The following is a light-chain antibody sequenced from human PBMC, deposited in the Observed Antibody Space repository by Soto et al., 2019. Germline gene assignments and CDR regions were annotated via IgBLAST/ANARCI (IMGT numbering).Light chain of an antibody. CDR2: DVS. V-gene: IGLV2-14*01. CDR1: SNDVGGYNY. CDR3: SSYTSSSTQV. Sequence: QSVLTQPASVSGSPGQSITISCTGTSNDVGGYNYVSWYQQHPGKAPKLMIYDVSNRPSGVSNRFSGSKSGNTASLTISGLQAEDEADYYCSSYTSSSTQVFGGGTKLTVL. J-gene: IGLJ2*01.